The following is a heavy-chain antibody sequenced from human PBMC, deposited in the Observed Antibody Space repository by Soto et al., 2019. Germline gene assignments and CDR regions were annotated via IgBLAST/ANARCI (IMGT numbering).Heavy chain of an antibody. J-gene: IGHJ3*02. CDR3: AKSYHRGGDLNDAFDI. CDR1: GFTFSSYA. D-gene: IGHD2-21*02. V-gene: IGHV3-23*01. CDR2: ISGSGGST. Sequence: GGSLRLSCAASGFTFSSYAMSWVRQAPGKGLEWVSAISGSGGSTYYADSVKGRFTISRDNSKNTLYLQMNSLRAEDTAVYYCAKSYHRGGDLNDAFDIWGQGTMVTVSS.